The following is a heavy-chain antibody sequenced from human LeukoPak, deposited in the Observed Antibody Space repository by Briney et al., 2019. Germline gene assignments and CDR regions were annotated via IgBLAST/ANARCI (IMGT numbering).Heavy chain of an antibody. J-gene: IGHJ4*02. CDR2: ITWDGSVT. CDR3: AKDRLGYTYGYIDY. D-gene: IGHD5-18*01. V-gene: IGHV3-43D*03. CDR1: GFTFHDYA. Sequence: GGSLRLSCAVSGFTFHDYAIHWVRQAPGKGLEWLSLITWDGSVTHYADSVKGRFTVSRDNGRNSLYLHMSSLRPEDTALYYCAKDRLGYTYGYIDYWGQGTLVTVSS.